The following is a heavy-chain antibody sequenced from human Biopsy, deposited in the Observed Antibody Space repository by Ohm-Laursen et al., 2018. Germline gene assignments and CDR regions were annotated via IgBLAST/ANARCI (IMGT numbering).Heavy chain of an antibody. CDR3: ARVEAGTYDALDI. Sequence: PGTLSLTCSVSGGSMTGYEWSWIRLAPGKGLEWIGYIYYSGGTKYNPSLASRVTFSVDMSKSQFSLKLYSVTAADTAVYYCARVEAGTYDALDIWGQGALVGVSA. J-gene: IGHJ3*02. CDR1: GGSMTGYE. V-gene: IGHV4-59*01. CDR2: IYYSGGT. D-gene: IGHD1-26*01.